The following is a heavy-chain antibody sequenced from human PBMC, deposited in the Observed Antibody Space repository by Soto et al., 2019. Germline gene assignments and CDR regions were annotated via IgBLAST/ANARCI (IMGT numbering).Heavy chain of an antibody. CDR2: LNPIGGST. CDR1: GYSFTSYY. Sequence: GASVKVSCKASGYSFTSYYMHWVRQAPGQGLEWMGILNPIGGSTTYAQKFQGRVTMTSDTSTSTAYMELSSLRSEDTAVYYCAREEYYYGSGAFFDYWGQGTLVTVSS. V-gene: IGHV1-46*01. D-gene: IGHD3-10*01. J-gene: IGHJ4*02. CDR3: AREEYYYGSGAFFDY.